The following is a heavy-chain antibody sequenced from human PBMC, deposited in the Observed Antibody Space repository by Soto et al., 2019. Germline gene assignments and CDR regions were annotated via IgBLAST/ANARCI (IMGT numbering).Heavy chain of an antibody. V-gene: IGHV1-69*13. J-gene: IGHJ6*02. CDR3: ARGWSNYYYYGMDV. Sequence: SVEVSCKASGGTFSSYAISWVRQSPGQGLEWMGGIIPIFGTANYAQKFQGRVTITADESTSTAYMELSSLRSEDTAVYYCARGWSNYYYYGMDVWGQGTTVTVSS. CDR1: GGTFSSYA. CDR2: IIPIFGTA. D-gene: IGHD6-13*01.